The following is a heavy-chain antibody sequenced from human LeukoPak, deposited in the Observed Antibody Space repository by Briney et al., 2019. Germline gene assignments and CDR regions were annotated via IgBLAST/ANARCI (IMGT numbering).Heavy chain of an antibody. CDR2: IYSDGST. CDR3: ARDGCGGDCYLGAFDI. V-gene: IGHV3-53*01. CDR1: GFTVSSNY. J-gene: IGHJ3*02. D-gene: IGHD2-21*02. Sequence: PGGSLRVSCAASGFTVSSNYVSWVRQAPGKGLEWVSVIYSDGSTYYADSVKGRFTISRDNSKNTLYLQMNSLRAQDTAVYYCARDGCGGDCYLGAFDIWGQGTMVTVSS.